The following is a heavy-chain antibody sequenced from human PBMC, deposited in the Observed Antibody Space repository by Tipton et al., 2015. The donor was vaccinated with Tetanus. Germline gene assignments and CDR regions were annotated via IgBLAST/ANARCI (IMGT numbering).Heavy chain of an antibody. CDR1: GGSISDMKYY. Sequence: SGGSISDMKYYWGWIRQPPGRGLEWIASIYFEGSTYYSPSLKSRVTIAVDRSQNVFSLNLTSVTAADTAVYYCARHLYGYWFDPWGQGALVTVSS. CDR3: ARHLYGYWFDP. D-gene: IGHD3-10*01. V-gene: IGHV4-39*01. CDR2: IYFEGST. J-gene: IGHJ5*02.